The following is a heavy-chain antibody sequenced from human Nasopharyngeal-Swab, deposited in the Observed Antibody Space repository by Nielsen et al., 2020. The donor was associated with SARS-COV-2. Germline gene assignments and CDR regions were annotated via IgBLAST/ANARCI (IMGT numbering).Heavy chain of an antibody. D-gene: IGHD1-26*01. Sequence: WIRQPPGKGPEWVSSISSSSSYIYYADSVKGRFTISRDNAKNTLFLQMNSLRAEDTAVYYCAKEGGGGNYLYYYYYGMDVWGQGTTVTVSS. J-gene: IGHJ6*02. V-gene: IGHV3-21*04. CDR3: AKEGGGGNYLYYYYYGMDV. CDR2: ISSSSSYI.